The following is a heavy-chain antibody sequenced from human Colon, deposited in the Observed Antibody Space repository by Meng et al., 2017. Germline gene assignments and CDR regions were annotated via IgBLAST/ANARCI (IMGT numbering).Heavy chain of an antibody. J-gene: IGHJ6*02. D-gene: IGHD3-10*01. CDR1: GGSFSGYY. CDR3: ARGLRGLDV. V-gene: IGHV4-34*01. CDR2: INHSGST. Sequence: SETLSLTCAVYGGSFSGYYWSWIRQPPGKGLEWIGEINHSGSTNYNPALKSRVTISVGTSKNQFSLKLSSVTAADTAVYYCARGLRGLDVWGQGTTVTVSS.